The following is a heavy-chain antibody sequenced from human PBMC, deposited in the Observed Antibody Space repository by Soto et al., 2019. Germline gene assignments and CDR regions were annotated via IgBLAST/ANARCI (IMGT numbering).Heavy chain of an antibody. D-gene: IGHD2-21*01. V-gene: IGHV1-18*01. CDR3: ARGAFCGGAPGCRDMDV. J-gene: IGHJ6*02. Sequence: QIQLVQSGGEVKKPGASVKFSCKSSGYKFISHSITWVRQAPGQGLEWMGRICAYNGNTNYAQKLQGRVTMTTDTSTNTAYMELRSLRSDDTAVYYCARGAFCGGAPGCRDMDVWGQGTTVTVSS. CDR2: ICAYNGNT. CDR1: GYKFISHS.